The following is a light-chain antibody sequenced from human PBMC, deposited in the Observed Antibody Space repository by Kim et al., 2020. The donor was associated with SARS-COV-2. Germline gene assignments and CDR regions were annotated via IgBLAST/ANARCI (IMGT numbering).Light chain of an antibody. CDR3: QVWDSSTVV. Sequence: SYELTQPLSVSVALGQTATITCGGNNIVRKNVHWYQQKAGQAPVLVIYRDDNRPSGIPERFSGSNSGNTATLTISRAQVGDEADYYCQVWDSSTVVFGGGTQLTVL. J-gene: IGLJ2*01. CDR1: NIVRKN. CDR2: RDD. V-gene: IGLV3-9*01.